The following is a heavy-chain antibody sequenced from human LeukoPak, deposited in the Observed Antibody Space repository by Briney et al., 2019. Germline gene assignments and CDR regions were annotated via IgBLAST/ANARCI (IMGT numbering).Heavy chain of an antibody. J-gene: IGHJ4*02. D-gene: IGHD2-2*01. CDR1: GYTFTSYG. CDR2: ISAYNGNT. CDR3: ARLPTSSTTGYFDY. V-gene: IGHV1-18*01. Sequence: ASVKVSCKASGYTFTSYGISWVRQAPGQGLEWMGWISAYNGNTNYAQKLQGRVTMTTDTSTSTAYVELRSLRSDDTAVYYCARLPTSSTTGYFDYWGQGTLVTVSS.